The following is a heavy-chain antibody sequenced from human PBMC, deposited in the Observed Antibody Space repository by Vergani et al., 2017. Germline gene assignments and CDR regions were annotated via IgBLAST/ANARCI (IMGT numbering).Heavy chain of an antibody. Sequence: QVQLQESGPGLVKPSETLSLTCTVSGGSISSYYWSWIRQPPGKGLEWIVYIYYSGSTNYNPSLKSRVTISVDTSKNQFSLKLSSVTAADTAVYYCARGRGYSYGFYYYYYMDVWGKGTTVTVSS. V-gene: IGHV4-59*01. J-gene: IGHJ6*03. CDR3: ARGRGYSYGFYYYYYMDV. CDR2: IYYSGST. D-gene: IGHD5-18*01. CDR1: GGSISSYY.